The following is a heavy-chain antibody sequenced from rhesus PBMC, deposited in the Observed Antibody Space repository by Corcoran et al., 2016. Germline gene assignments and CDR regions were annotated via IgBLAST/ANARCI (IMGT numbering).Heavy chain of an antibody. V-gene: IGHV4S11*01. CDR2: IHGGGWSI. CDR3: VRDINNSMDV. J-gene: IGHJ5-2*02. CDR1: GGSISSNF. Sequence: QVQLQESGPGLVKPLETLSLTCAVSGGSISSNFWSWLRQPPGKGLDWIGYIHGGGWSINVNPSLKSRVTLSVDTSKNQFSLRLNSVTAADTAVYYCVRDINNSMDVWGRGVLVTVSS. D-gene: IGHD1-26*01.